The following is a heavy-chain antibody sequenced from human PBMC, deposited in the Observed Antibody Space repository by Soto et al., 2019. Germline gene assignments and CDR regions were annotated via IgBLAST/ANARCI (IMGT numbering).Heavy chain of an antibody. CDR3: PARYSSGSGRKKRLLDY. CDR2: ISSNGGST. Sequence: PGGSLRPSCAASGFTFSSYAMHWVRQAPGKGLEYVSAISSNGGSTYYANSVKGRFTISRDNSKNTLYLQMNSLKTEDTGVYYCPARYSSGSGRKKRLLDYWGQGILVTVS. V-gene: IGHV3-64*01. D-gene: IGHD3-10*01. J-gene: IGHJ4*02. CDR1: GFTFSSYA.